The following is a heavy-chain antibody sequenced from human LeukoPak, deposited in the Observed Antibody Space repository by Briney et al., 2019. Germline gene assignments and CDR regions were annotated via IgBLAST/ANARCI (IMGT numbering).Heavy chain of an antibody. J-gene: IGHJ1*01. CDR1: GYTFTGYY. V-gene: IGHV1-8*02. D-gene: IGHD2/OR15-2a*01. CDR3: ARGPNKGSQYCQH. CDR2: MNPNSGNT. Sequence: ASVKVSCKPSGYTFTGYYIHWVRQATGQGLEWMGWMNPNSGNTRYAQKLQGRVTMTRNTSISTAYMELSSLRPEDTAVYYCARGPNKGSQYCQHWGQGTLVTVSS.